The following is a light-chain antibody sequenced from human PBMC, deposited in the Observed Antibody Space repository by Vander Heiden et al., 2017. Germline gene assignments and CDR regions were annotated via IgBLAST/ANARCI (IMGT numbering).Light chain of an antibody. J-gene: IGKJ1*01. V-gene: IGKV1-39*01. CDR2: AAS. Sequence: DIQMTQSPSSLSASVGDRVTITCRASQSISNYLNWYQQKPGKAPKLLIYAASSLQSGVPSRFSGSGSGTDFTLTISSLQPEDFATYYCQHSDSTPRTFGHGTKVEIK. CDR1: QSISNY. CDR3: QHSDSTPRT.